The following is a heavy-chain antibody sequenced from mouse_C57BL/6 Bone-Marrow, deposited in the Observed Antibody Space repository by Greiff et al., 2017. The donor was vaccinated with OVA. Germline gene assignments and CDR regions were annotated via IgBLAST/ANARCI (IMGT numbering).Heavy chain of an antibody. Sequence: DVKLVESGGDLVKPGGSLKLSCAASGFTFSSYGMSWVRQTPDKRLEWVATISSGGSYTYYPDSVKGRFTISRDNAKNTLYLQMSSLKSEDTAMYYCARYSLLPYFDYWGQGTTLTVSS. D-gene: IGHD1-1*01. CDR3: ARYSLLPYFDY. CDR2: ISSGGSYT. V-gene: IGHV5-6*02. J-gene: IGHJ2*01. CDR1: GFTFSSYG.